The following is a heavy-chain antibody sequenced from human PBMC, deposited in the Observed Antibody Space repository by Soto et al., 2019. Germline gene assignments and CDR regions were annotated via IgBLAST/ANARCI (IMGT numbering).Heavy chain of an antibody. Sequence: PGGSLRLSCSVSGFTFSMFSMHWVRQAPGKGLEYVSGISSNGDSTYYADSVKGRFTISRDNSKNTLYLQMSSLRAVDTAVYYCVHPRSTVQIPPTWGQGTLVTVSS. CDR1: GFTFSMFS. D-gene: IGHD4-17*01. CDR3: VHPRSTVQIPPT. J-gene: IGHJ5*02. CDR2: ISSNGDST. V-gene: IGHV3-64D*06.